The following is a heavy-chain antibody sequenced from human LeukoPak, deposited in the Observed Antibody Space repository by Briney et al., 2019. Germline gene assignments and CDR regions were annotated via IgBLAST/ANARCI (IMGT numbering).Heavy chain of an antibody. CDR3: AKDRVLYGSGSYWACMDY. V-gene: IGHV3-30*02. D-gene: IGHD3-10*01. Sequence: PGGSLRLSCAASGFTFSSYGMHWVRQAPGKGLEWVAFIRYDGSNKYYADSVKGRFTISRDNSKNTLYLQMNSLRAEDTAVYYCAKDRVLYGSGSYWACMDYWGQGTLVTVSS. CDR1: GFTFSSYG. CDR2: IRYDGSNK. J-gene: IGHJ4*02.